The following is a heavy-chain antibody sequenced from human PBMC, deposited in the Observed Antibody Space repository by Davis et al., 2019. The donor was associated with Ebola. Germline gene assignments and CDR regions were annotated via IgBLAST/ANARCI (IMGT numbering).Heavy chain of an antibody. D-gene: IGHD6-13*01. CDR1: GDSISSSY. Sequence: SETLSLTCSVSGDSISSSYWTWIRQPPGKGLEWIGYIYYNAVTIYNPSLRSRVTLSVDMSKNQFSLNLISVTAADTAVYYCARHGRAAGMSWFDPWGQGALVTVSS. CDR3: ARHGRAAGMSWFDP. CDR2: IYYNAVT. V-gene: IGHV4-59*08. J-gene: IGHJ5*02.